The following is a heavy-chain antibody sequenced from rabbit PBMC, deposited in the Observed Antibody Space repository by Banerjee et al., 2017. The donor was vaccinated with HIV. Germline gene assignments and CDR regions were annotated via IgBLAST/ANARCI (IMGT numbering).Heavy chain of an antibody. CDR1: GFSFSSSYY. CDR2: IYAGSSGST. V-gene: IGHV1S45*01. D-gene: IGHD4-1*01. J-gene: IGHJ6*01. Sequence: QEQLEESGGDLVKPGASLTLTCTASGFSFSSSYYMCWVRQAPGKGLEWIACIYAGSSGSTYYASWAKGRFTVSKTSSTTVTLQMTSLTAADTATYFCARDRAGHNGWGLWGPGTLVTVS. CDR3: ARDRAGHNGWGL.